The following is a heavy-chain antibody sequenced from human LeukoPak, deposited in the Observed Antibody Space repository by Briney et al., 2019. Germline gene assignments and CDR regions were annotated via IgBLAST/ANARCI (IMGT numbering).Heavy chain of an antibody. D-gene: IGHD2-15*01. CDR3: ARRWWALDY. CDR1: GFTFSSYE. V-gene: IGHV3-48*03. Sequence: GGSLTLSCAASGFTFSSYEMNWVRQAPGKGLEWVSYISSSGSTMYYADSVKGRFTISRDNAKNSLYLQMNSLRAEDTAVYYCARRWWALDYWGQGTLDTVSS. J-gene: IGHJ4*02. CDR2: ISSSGSTM.